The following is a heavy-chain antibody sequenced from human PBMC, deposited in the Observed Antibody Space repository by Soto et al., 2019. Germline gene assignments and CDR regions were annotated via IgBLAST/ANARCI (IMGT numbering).Heavy chain of an antibody. CDR3: AKGRSYYYYYGVDV. CDR2: IKEDGSEK. CDR1: GGTISSYY. J-gene: IGHJ6*02. Sequence: PSETLSVTCTVSGGTISSYYWSWVRQDPGKGLEWVANIKEDGSEKHYVDSVKGRFTISRDNAKNSLFLQMNSLRAEDTALYYCAKGRSYYYYYGVDVWGQGTTVTVSS. V-gene: IGHV3-7*03.